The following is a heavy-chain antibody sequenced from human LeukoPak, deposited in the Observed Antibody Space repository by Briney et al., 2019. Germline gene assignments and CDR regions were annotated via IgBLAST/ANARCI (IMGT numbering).Heavy chain of an antibody. CDR2: IYYTGST. V-gene: IGHV4-39*01. J-gene: IGHJ4*02. Sequence: PLETLSLTCTVSGDSIISSRYYWGWIRQPPGKGLEWIGSIYYTGSTYYNPSLKSRVTISGDTSKNQLSLRLSSVTAADTAVYSCARHKDAAMVTTFDFWGQGTLVTVSS. CDR3: ARHKDAAMVTTFDF. D-gene: IGHD5-18*01. CDR1: GDSIISSRYY.